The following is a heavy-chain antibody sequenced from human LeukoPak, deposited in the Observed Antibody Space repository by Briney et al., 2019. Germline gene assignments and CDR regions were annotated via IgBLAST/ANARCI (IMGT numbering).Heavy chain of an antibody. CDR2: IYTSGST. V-gene: IGHV4-61*02. D-gene: IGHD5-24*01. CDR3: AINSRDGYWYFDL. J-gene: IGHJ2*01. Sequence: SETLSLTCTVSGGSISSGSYCWSWIRQPAGKGLEWIGRIYTSGSTNYNPSLKSRVTISVDTSKNQFSLKLSSVTAADTAVYYCAINSRDGYWYFDLWGRGTLVTVSS. CDR1: GGSISSGSYC.